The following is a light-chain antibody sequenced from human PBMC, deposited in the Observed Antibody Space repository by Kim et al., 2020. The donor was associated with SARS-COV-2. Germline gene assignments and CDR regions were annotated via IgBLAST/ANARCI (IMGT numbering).Light chain of an antibody. CDR3: QEYDSLPVT. CDR2: DAS. Sequence: ASLGDRVTITCQPRQDSLNYLNWDQQEPGKAPELLIYDASNVETGVPLRFSGSGSGTDFTFTISSLQAEDIATYYCQEYDSLPVTFGGGTKV. V-gene: IGKV1-33*01. J-gene: IGKJ4*01. CDR1: QDSLNY.